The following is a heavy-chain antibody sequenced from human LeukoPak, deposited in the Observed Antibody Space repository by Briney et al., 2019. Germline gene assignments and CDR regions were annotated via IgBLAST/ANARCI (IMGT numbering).Heavy chain of an antibody. CDR1: GFTFDDYG. D-gene: IGHD6-19*01. CDR2: INWNGGST. CDR3: AREGPGIAVASYYYYYYMDV. Sequence: GGSLRLSCAASGFTFDDYGMSWVRQAPGKGLEWVSGINWNGGSTGYADSVKGRFTISRDNAKNSLYLQMNSLRAEDTASYHCAREGPGIAVASYYYYYYMDVWGKGTTVTVSS. V-gene: IGHV3-20*01. J-gene: IGHJ6*03.